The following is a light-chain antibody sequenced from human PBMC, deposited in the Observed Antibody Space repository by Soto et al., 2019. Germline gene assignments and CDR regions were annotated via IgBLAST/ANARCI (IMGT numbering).Light chain of an antibody. J-gene: IGLJ3*02. CDR2: EAT. Sequence: QSALTQPASVSGSPGQSITISCTGTSSDIGRYHYVSWYQQHPGKPPKLMILEATNRPSGVSTRFSGSKSGNTASLTISGLQAEDEGDYHCSSFRIETTPTWVFGGGTKLTVL. V-gene: IGLV2-14*01. CDR3: SSFRIETTPTWV. CDR1: SSDIGRYHY.